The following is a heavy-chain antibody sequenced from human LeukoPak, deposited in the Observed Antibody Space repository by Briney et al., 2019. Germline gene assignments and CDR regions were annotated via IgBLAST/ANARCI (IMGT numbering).Heavy chain of an antibody. V-gene: IGHV3-23*01. Sequence: PGGSLRLSCAVSGFTFRSYAMNWVRQAPGKGLEWVAAITADGGSTHYTTSVKGRFIISRDTPKNTLSLQMNNLRAEDTAAYFCARVWLRDYMDVWGEGTTVSVSS. J-gene: IGHJ6*03. CDR2: ITADGGST. CDR3: ARVWLRDYMDV. CDR1: GFTFRSYA. D-gene: IGHD5-12*01.